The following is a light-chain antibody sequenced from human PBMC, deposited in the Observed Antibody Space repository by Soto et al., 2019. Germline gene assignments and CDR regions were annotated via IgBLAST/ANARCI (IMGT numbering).Light chain of an antibody. J-gene: IGKJ4*01. CDR2: AAS. CDR3: QQANSFPLP. CDR1: QGISGW. V-gene: IGKV1-12*01. Sequence: DIQMTQSPSSVSAFVGDRVTITCRASQGISGWLAGYQQKPGKAPKLLIYAASSLQSGVPSRFISSRSGTDCTLTISCLQPEDFATFYCQQANSFPLPFGGGMKVEIK.